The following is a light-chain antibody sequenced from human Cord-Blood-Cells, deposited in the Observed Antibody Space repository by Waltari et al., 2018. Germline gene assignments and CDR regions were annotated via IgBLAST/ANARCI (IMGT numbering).Light chain of an antibody. Sequence: SYELTQPPSVSVSPGQTARITCSGDALPKQYAYWYLQKPGQAPVLGIYKDSERPSGIPERFSGASSGTTVTLTISGVQAEDEADYYCQSADSSGTYWVFGGGTKLTVL. CDR3: QSADSSGTYWV. V-gene: IGLV3-25*03. CDR2: KDS. CDR1: ALPKQY. J-gene: IGLJ3*02.